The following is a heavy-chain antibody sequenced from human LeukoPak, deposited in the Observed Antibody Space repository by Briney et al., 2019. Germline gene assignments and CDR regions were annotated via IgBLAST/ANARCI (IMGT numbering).Heavy chain of an antibody. D-gene: IGHD6-19*01. CDR2: ISGSGGST. CDR3: AKNVKSSGWYSDY. CDR1: GFTFNNFA. J-gene: IGHJ4*02. Sequence: PGGSLRLSCAASGFTFNNFAMSWVRQAPGKGLEWVSAISGSGGSTYYADSVKGRFTTSRDNSKNTLYLQMNSLRAEDTAVYYCAKNVKSSGWYSDYWGQGTLVTVSS. V-gene: IGHV3-23*01.